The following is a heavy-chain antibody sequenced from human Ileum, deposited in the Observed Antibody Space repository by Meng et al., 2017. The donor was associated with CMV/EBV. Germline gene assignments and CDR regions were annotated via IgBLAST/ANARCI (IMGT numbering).Heavy chain of an antibody. CDR1: GFTVSSNS. CDR3: AGGWGAY. J-gene: IGHJ4*02. V-gene: IGHV3-53*01. Sequence: EVCVGGSGGSLVPLGGSLGLSCSAFGFTVSSNSRSWVRQASGKGLEWVSVIDSGGNTHHADSVKGRFTISRDNSKNTLYLQMNNLRAEDTAVYYCAGGWGAYWGQGTLVTVSS. CDR2: IDSGGNT. D-gene: IGHD3-16*01.